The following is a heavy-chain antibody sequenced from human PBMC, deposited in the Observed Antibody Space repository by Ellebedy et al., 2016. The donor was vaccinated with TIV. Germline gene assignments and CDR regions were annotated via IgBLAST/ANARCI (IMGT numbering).Heavy chain of an antibody. V-gene: IGHV3-23*01. D-gene: IGHD6-19*01. CDR3: VRDRSGIGDSGALDY. CDR2: ITISGGPT. J-gene: IGHJ4*02. CDR1: GFTFGKYA. Sequence: GESLKISCAASGFTFGKYALSWVRQPPGKGLEWISGITISGGPTWYVDSVKGRFTISRDTPQSTLYLQMNSLRVEDTAIYYCVRDRSGIGDSGALDYWGQGALVTVSS.